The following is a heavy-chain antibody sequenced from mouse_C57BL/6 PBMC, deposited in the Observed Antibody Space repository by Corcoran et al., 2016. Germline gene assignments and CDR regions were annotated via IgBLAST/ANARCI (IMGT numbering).Heavy chain of an antibody. V-gene: IGHV9-3*01. CDR3: ARITTVVANFVY. CDR2: INTYSGVP. J-gene: IGHJ2*01. D-gene: IGHD1-1*01. CDR1: GYTFTTYG. Sequence: QIQLVQSGPERKKPGETVKISCKASGYTFTTYGMSWVKQAPGKGLKWMGWINTYSGVPTYADDFKGRFAFSLETAASTAYLQINNLKNEDTATYFCARITTVVANFVYWGQGTTLTVSS.